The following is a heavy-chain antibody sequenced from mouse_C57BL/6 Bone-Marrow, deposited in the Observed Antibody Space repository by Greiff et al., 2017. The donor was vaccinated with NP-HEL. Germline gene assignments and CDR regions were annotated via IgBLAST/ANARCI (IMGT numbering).Heavy chain of an antibody. Sequence: EVMLVESGGDLVKPGGSLKLSCAASGFTFSSYGMSWVRQTPDKRLEWVATISSGGSYTYYPDSVKGRFTISRDNAKNTLYLQMSSLKSEDTAMYYCASVATRFAYWGQGTLVTVSA. V-gene: IGHV5-6*02. CDR2: ISSGGSYT. D-gene: IGHD1-1*01. CDR3: ASVATRFAY. CDR1: GFTFSSYG. J-gene: IGHJ3*01.